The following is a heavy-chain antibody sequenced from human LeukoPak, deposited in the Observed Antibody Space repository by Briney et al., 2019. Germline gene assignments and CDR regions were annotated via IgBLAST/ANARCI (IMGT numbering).Heavy chain of an antibody. CDR1: GFTFSSYA. CDR3: AKGNDYDFWTYSDY. D-gene: IGHD3-3*01. J-gene: IGHJ4*02. Sequence: GGSLRLSCAASGFTFSSYAMSWVRQAPGKGLEWVSAISGSGGSTYCADSVKGRLTISRDNSKNTLYLQMNSLRAEDTAVYYCAKGNDYDFWTYSDYWGQGTLVTVSS. V-gene: IGHV3-23*01. CDR2: ISGSGGST.